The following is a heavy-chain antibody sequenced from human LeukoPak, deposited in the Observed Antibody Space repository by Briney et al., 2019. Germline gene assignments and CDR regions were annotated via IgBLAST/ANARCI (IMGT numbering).Heavy chain of an antibody. Sequence: VASVKVSCKASGYTFTSYDINWVRQATGHGLEWMGWMNPNSGNTGYAQKFQGRVTITADKSTSTAYMELSSLRSEDTAVYYCARGSGITGTLSWFDPWGQGTLVTVSS. CDR2: MNPNSGNT. D-gene: IGHD1-20*01. J-gene: IGHJ5*02. CDR3: ARGSGITGTLSWFDP. CDR1: GYTFTSYD. V-gene: IGHV1-8*03.